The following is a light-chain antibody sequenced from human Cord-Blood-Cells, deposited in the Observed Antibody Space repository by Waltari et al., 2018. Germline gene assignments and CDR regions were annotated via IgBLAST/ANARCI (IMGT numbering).Light chain of an antibody. CDR2: DDS. CDR1: KIGSKS. Sequence: SYVLTQPPSVSVAPGQTARITCRGNKIGSKSVPCYQQKPGQAPVLVVYDDSARPSGIPERFSGSNSGNTATLTISRVEAGDEADYYCQVRDSSSDHWVFGGGTKLTVL. J-gene: IGLJ3*02. CDR3: QVRDSSSDHWV. V-gene: IGLV3-21*02.